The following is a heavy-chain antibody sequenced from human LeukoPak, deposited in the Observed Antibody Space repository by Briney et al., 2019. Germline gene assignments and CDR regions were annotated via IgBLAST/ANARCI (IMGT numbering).Heavy chain of an antibody. Sequence: ASVEVSCKASGYTFTSYGISWVRQAPGQGLEWMGWISPYNGNTNYAQKLQGRVTMTTDTSTSTAYMELRSLRSDDTAVYYCARDTTVVRGVPHYFDYWGQGTLVTVSS. CDR2: ISPYNGNT. J-gene: IGHJ4*02. D-gene: IGHD3-10*01. V-gene: IGHV1-18*01. CDR1: GYTFTSYG. CDR3: ARDTTVVRGVPHYFDY.